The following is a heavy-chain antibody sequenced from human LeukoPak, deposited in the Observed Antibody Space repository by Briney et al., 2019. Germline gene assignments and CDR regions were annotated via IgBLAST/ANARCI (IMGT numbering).Heavy chain of an antibody. J-gene: IGHJ3*02. CDR2: MNPNSGNT. D-gene: IGHD3-10*01. V-gene: IGHV1-8*01. CDR1: GYTFTSYD. Sequence: ASVKVSCKASGYTFTSYDINWVRQATGQGLVWMGWMNPNSGNTGYAQKFQGRVTMTRNTSISTAYMELSSLRSEDTAVYYCARGRSMVRRKIDSFDIWGQGTMVTVSS. CDR3: ARGRSMVRRKIDSFDI.